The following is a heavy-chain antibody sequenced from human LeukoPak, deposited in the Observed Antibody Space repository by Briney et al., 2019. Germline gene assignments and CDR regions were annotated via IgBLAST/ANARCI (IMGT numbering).Heavy chain of an antibody. CDR1: GGTFSSYA. Sequence: SVKVSCKASGGTFSSYAISWVRQAPGQGLEWMGGIIPIFGTANYAQKFQGRVTITADESTSTAYMELSSLRSEDTAVYYCARDAAAGNPTHSSFATNYYYYMDVWGKGTTVTISS. J-gene: IGHJ6*03. V-gene: IGHV1-69*13. D-gene: IGHD6-6*01. CDR2: IIPIFGTA. CDR3: ARDAAAGNPTHSSFATNYYYYMDV.